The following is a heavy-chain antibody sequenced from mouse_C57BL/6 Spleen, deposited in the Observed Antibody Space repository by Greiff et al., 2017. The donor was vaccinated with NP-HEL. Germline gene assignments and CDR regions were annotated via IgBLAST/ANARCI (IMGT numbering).Heavy chain of an antibody. CDR3: ARGDYSNYRNFDY. Sequence: QVQLKQPGAELVRPGSSVKLSCKASGYTFTSYWMHWVKQRPIQGLEWIGNIDPSDSETHYNQKFKDKATLTVDKSSSTAYMQLSSLTSEDSAVYYCARGDYSNYRNFDYWGQGTTLTVSS. J-gene: IGHJ2*01. CDR2: IDPSDSET. V-gene: IGHV1-52*01. CDR1: GYTFTSYW. D-gene: IGHD2-5*01.